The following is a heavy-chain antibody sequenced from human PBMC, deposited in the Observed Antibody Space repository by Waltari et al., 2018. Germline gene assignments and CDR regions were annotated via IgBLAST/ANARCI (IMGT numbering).Heavy chain of an antibody. CDR2: IYYSGST. V-gene: IGHV4-39*01. D-gene: IGHD6-19*01. J-gene: IGHJ5*02. Sequence: QLQLQESGPGLVKPSETLSLTCTVSGGSISSSSYYWGWIRQPPGKGLEWIGSIYYSGSTYYNPSLKFRVTISVDTSKNQFPLKLSSVTAADTAVYYCARHISVAGTGWFDPWGQGTLVTVSS. CDR3: ARHISVAGTGWFDP. CDR1: GGSISSSSYY.